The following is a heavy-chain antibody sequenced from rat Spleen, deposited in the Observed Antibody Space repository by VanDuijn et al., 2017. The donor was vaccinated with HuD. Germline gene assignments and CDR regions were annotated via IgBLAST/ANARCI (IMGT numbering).Heavy chain of an antibody. J-gene: IGHJ4*01. V-gene: IGHV5-29*01. CDR3: ARPCSRRYVMDA. D-gene: IGHD1-2*01. CDR1: GFTFSDYY. CDR2: INNDGSST. Sequence: EVQLVESDGGLVQPGRSLKLSCAASGFTFSDYYMAWVRQAPTKGLEWVATINNDGSSTYYRDSVKGRFTISRDNAKSTLYLQMDSLRSEDTATYYCARPCSRRYVMDAWGQGASVTVSS.